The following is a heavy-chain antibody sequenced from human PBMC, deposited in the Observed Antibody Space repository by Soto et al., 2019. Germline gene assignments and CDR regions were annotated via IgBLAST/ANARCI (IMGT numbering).Heavy chain of an antibody. CDR2: INHSVST. V-gene: IGHV4-34*01. CDR1: GGSFSGYY. CDR3: ARGRFYDILTGPDY. D-gene: IGHD3-9*01. J-gene: IGHJ4*02. Sequence: QVQLQQWGAGLLKPSETLSLTCAVYGGSFSGYYWSWIRQPPGKGLEWIGEINHSVSTNYNPSLKSRVTTSVDTSKTQLSLKLSSVAASDTSVYYCARGRFYDILTGPDYWGQGTLVTVSS.